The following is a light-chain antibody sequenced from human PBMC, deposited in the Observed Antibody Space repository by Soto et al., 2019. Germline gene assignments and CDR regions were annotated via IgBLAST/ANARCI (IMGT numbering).Light chain of an antibody. CDR1: QSIRTW. Sequence: QVTQVPSYLSASVGDSVTITCRASQSIRTWLAWYQQKPGSAPKLLIYEASTLDSGVPSRFSGNGSGTDFALTINNVQPEDCATYYCQQYNSYWTFGLGTKVDIK. V-gene: IGKV1-5*03. CDR2: EAS. J-gene: IGKJ1*01. CDR3: QQYNSYWT.